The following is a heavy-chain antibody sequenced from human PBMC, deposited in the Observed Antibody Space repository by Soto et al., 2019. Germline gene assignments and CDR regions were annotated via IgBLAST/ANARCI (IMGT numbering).Heavy chain of an antibody. CDR1: GYTFTGYY. CDR3: ARDVLFGADYYYYGMDV. CDR2: INPNSGGT. D-gene: IGHD3-10*01. V-gene: IGHV1-2*04. Sequence: ASVKVSCKASGYTFTGYYMHWVRQAPGQGLEWMGWINPNSGGTNYAQKFQGWVTMTRDTSISTAYMELSRLRSDDTAVYYCARDVLFGADYYYYGMDVWGQGTTVTVSS. J-gene: IGHJ6*02.